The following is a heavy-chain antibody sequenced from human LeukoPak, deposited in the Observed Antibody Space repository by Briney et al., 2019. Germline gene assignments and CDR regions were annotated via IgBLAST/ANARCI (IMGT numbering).Heavy chain of an antibody. D-gene: IGHD3-22*01. CDR1: GFTVSSNY. CDR3: AREPQGDSSGYDAFDV. Sequence: PGGSLRHFCAAFGFTVSSNYMSWVRQAPGKGLEWVSVIYSGGSTYYADSVKGRFTLSRDSSKNTLFLQMNSLRAEDTAVYYCAREPQGDSSGYDAFDVWGQAAMPTVSS. J-gene: IGHJ3*01. CDR2: IYSGGST. V-gene: IGHV3-66*01.